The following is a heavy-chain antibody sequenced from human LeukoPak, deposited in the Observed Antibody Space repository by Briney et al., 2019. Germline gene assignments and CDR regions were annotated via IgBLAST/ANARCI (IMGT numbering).Heavy chain of an antibody. J-gene: IGHJ4*02. Sequence: VSVKVSCKASGYTFISYDINWVRQATGQGLEWMGWMNPSSGSTGNAQKFQGRVTITRNTSISTAYMELSTLRSEDTAVYYCASDIEYYDSSPYWGQGTLVTVSS. D-gene: IGHD3-22*01. CDR3: ASDIEYYDSSPY. V-gene: IGHV1-8*03. CDR1: GYTFISYD. CDR2: MNPSSGST.